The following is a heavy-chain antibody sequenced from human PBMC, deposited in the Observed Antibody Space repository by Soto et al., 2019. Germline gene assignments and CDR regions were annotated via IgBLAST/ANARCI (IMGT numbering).Heavy chain of an antibody. CDR1: GGTFSSYT. Sequence: ASVKVSCKASGGTFSSYTISWVRQAPGQGLEWMGGIIPIFGTANYAQKFQGRVTITADESTSTAYMELSSLRSEDTAVYYCASVPSRYYYYGMDVWGQGTTVTVSS. CDR2: IIPIFGTA. D-gene: IGHD3-10*02. J-gene: IGHJ6*02. V-gene: IGHV1-69*13. CDR3: ASVPSRYYYYGMDV.